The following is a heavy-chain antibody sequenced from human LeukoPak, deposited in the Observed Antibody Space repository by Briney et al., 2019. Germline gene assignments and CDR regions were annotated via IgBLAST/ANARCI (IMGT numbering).Heavy chain of an antibody. V-gene: IGHV1-46*01. Sequence: GASVKVSCKASGYTFTSYYMHWVRQAPGQGLEWMGIINPSGGSTSYAQKFQGRVTMTRDMSTSTVYMELSSLRSEDTAVYYCARDYYDSSGYTQKGFDLWGQGTLVTVSS. J-gene: IGHJ5*02. D-gene: IGHD3-22*01. CDR1: GYTFTSYY. CDR2: INPSGGST. CDR3: ARDYYDSSGYTQKGFDL.